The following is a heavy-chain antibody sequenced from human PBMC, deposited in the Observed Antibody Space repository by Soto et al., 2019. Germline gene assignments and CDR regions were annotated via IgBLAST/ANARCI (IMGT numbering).Heavy chain of an antibody. CDR1: GFTFSSYA. V-gene: IGHV3-23*01. D-gene: IGHD4-17*01. Sequence: GGPLRLSCAASGFTFSSYAMSWVRQAPGKGLEWVSAISGSGGSTYYADSVKGRFTISRDNSKNTLYLQMNSLRAEDTAVYYCAKAYDYGGIMNAFDIWGQGTMVTVSS. J-gene: IGHJ3*02. CDR2: ISGSGGST. CDR3: AKAYDYGGIMNAFDI.